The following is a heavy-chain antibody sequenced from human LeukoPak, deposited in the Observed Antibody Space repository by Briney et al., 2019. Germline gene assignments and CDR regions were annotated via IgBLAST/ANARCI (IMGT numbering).Heavy chain of an antibody. D-gene: IGHD1-1*01. Sequence: GRSLRLSCAASGFTFSSYAMHWVRQAPGKGLEWVAVISYDGSNKYYADSVKGRFTISGDNSKNTLYLQMNSLRAEDTAVYYCVRRMGTTGTADYWGQGTLVTVSS. CDR1: GFTFSSYA. V-gene: IGHV3-30-3*01. J-gene: IGHJ4*02. CDR3: VRRMGTTGTADY. CDR2: ISYDGSNK.